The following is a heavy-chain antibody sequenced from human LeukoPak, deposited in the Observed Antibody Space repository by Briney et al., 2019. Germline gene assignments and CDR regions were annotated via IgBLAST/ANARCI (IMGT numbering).Heavy chain of an antibody. V-gene: IGHV4-34*01. D-gene: IGHD2-15*01. J-gene: IGHJ1*01. CDR3: ARHCSGGDCYTYFQH. CDR1: GGSFSGYY. Sequence: SETLSLTCAVYGGSFSGYYWSWIRQPPGKGLEWIGEINHSGSTNYNPSLKSRVTISVDTSKNQFSLKLSSVTAADTAVYYCARHCSGGDCYTYFQHWGQGTLVTVSS. CDR2: INHSGST.